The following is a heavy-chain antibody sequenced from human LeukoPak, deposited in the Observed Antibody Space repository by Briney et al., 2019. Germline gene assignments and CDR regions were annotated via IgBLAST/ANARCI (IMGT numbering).Heavy chain of an antibody. CDR1: GFTFSIYA. Sequence: PGGSLRISCAASGFTFSIYAMTWVRQAPGKGLEWVSSISGGYGGTYYSDSVKGRFTISRDNSKNTLYLQMNSLRAEDTAVYYCAKDIYGDYGGLDYWGQGTQVTVPS. D-gene: IGHD4-17*01. CDR3: AKDIYGDYGGLDY. J-gene: IGHJ4*02. CDR2: ISGGYGGT. V-gene: IGHV3-23*01.